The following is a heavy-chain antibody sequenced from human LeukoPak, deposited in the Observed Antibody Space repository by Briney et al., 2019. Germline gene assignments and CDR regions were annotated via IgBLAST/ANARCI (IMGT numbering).Heavy chain of an antibody. D-gene: IGHD6-13*01. CDR2: INAYNGNT. J-gene: IGHJ4*02. CDR3: ARYAVSHTTSWHYYSDY. CDR1: GYTFTSYG. V-gene: IGHV1-18*01. Sequence: GASLKVSCKASGYTFTSYGISWVRQAPGQGLEWMGWINAYNGNTNYAQKLQGRVTMTTGTSTSTAYMELRSLRSDDTAVYFCARYAVSHTTSWHYYSDYWGQGTLVTVSS.